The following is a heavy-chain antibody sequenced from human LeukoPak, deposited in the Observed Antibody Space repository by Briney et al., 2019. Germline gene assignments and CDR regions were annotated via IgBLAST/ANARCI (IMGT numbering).Heavy chain of an antibody. D-gene: IGHD6-13*01. CDR1: GYTFTSYG. V-gene: IGHV1-18*01. Sequence: ASVKVSCKASGYTFTSYGISWVRQAPGQGLEWMGWISAYNGNTNYAQKLQGRVTITADESTSTAYMELSSLRSEDTAVYYCASLEAAADPWGYWGQGTLVTVSS. J-gene: IGHJ4*02. CDR3: ASLEAAADPWGY. CDR2: ISAYNGNT.